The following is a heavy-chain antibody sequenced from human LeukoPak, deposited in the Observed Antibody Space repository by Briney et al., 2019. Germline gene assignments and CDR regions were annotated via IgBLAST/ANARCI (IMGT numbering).Heavy chain of an antibody. CDR3: TTGRHSGWSITTFDY. V-gene: IGHV4-31*03. CDR2: IYYSGST. J-gene: IGHJ4*02. CDR1: GGSISSGGYY. D-gene: IGHD6-19*01. Sequence: KASQTLSLTCTVSGGSISSGGYYWSWIRQHPGKGLEWIGYIYYSGSTYYNPSLKGRVTISVDTSKNQFSLKLSSVTAEDTAVYYCTTGRHSGWSITTFDYWGQGTLVTVSS.